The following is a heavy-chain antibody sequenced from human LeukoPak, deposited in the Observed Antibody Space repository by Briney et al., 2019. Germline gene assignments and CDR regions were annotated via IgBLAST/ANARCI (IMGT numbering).Heavy chain of an antibody. D-gene: IGHD3-22*01. CDR1: GFTFSSYA. Sequence: GGSLRLSCAASGFTFSSYAMSWVRQAPGKGLEWVSAISGSGGSTCYADSVKGRFTISRDNSKNTLYLQMNSLRAEDTAVYYCAKYYDSSGYYYGVGFDYWGQGTLVTVSS. CDR2: ISGSGGST. V-gene: IGHV3-23*01. J-gene: IGHJ4*02. CDR3: AKYYDSSGYYYGVGFDY.